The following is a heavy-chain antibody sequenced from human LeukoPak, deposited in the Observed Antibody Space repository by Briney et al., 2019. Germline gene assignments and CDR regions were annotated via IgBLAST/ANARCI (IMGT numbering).Heavy chain of an antibody. D-gene: IGHD3-3*01. Sequence: GRSLRLSCAASGFTFSNYAMHWVRQAPGKGLEWVTVISYDGSNTYYADSVKGRFTISRDNSKNTLYLQMNSLRTEDTSVYYCARDWSGSSDYWGQGTLVTVSS. J-gene: IGHJ4*02. CDR1: GFTFSNYA. CDR2: ISYDGSNT. CDR3: ARDWSGSSDY. V-gene: IGHV3-30-3*01.